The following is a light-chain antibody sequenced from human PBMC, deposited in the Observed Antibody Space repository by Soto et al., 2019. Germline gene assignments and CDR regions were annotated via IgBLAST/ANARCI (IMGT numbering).Light chain of an antibody. CDR3: SAWDDSLNGPV. V-gene: IGLV1-36*01. CDR2: YDD. Sequence: QSVLTQPPSVSEAPRQRVTISCSGSSSNIGSNAVHWYQVIPGKAPKLLIYYDDLLPSGVSDRFYGSKSGTSASLAISGLQSEDEGDYYCSAWDDSLNGPVFGGGTKVTVL. CDR1: SSNIGSNA. J-gene: IGLJ2*01.